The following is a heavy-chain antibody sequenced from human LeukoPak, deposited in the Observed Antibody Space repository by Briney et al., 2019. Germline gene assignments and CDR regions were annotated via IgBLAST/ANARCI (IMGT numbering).Heavy chain of an antibody. CDR3: ARGGVAGGWYFDL. D-gene: IGHD6-19*01. Sequence: SQTLSLTCTVSGGSISSGSYYWSWIRQPAGKGLEWIGRINTSGSTNYNPSLKSRVTISVDTSKNQFSLKLSSVTAADTAVYYCARGGVAGGWYFDLWGRGTLVTVSS. V-gene: IGHV4-61*02. J-gene: IGHJ2*01. CDR1: GGSISSGSYY. CDR2: INTSGST.